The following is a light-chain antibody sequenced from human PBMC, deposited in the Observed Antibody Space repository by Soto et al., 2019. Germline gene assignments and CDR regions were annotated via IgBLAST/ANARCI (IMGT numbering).Light chain of an antibody. CDR1: QSVSSN. CDR3: QHYNNWPLT. J-gene: IGKJ4*01. V-gene: IGKV3-15*01. CDR2: ATS. Sequence: EIVMTQSPATLSVSPGERASLSCRASQSVSSNLAWYQQKPGQTPRLLIYATSTRATGIPARFSGSGSGTEFTLTISILQSEDFAVYYCQHYNNWPLTFGGGTKVEIK.